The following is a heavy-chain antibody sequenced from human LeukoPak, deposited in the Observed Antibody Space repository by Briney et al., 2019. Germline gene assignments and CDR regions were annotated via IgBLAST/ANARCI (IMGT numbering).Heavy chain of an antibody. Sequence: GGSLRLSCAASGLTLSDYYMSWIRQAPGKGLEWISYISSSGSTIYYADSVKGRFTISRDSAKNSLYLQMNSLRAEDTAVYYCARDKAPFWSGYYPNDFDYWGQGTLVTVSS. D-gene: IGHD3-3*01. V-gene: IGHV3-11*04. CDR1: GLTLSDYY. CDR3: ARDKAPFWSGYYPNDFDY. CDR2: ISSSGSTI. J-gene: IGHJ4*02.